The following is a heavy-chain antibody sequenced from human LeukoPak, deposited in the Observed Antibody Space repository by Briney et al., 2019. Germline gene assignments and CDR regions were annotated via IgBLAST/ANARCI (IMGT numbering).Heavy chain of an antibody. V-gene: IGHV3-23*01. CDR3: AKLDSSGYYYVAPDY. CDR1: GFTFSSYA. Sequence: GASLRLSCAASGFTFSSYAMSWARQAPGKGLEWVSAISGGGGSTYYADSVKGRFTISRDNSKNTLYLQMNSLRAEDTAVYYRAKLDSSGYYYVAPDYWGQGTLVTVSS. D-gene: IGHD3-22*01. CDR2: ISGGGGST. J-gene: IGHJ4*02.